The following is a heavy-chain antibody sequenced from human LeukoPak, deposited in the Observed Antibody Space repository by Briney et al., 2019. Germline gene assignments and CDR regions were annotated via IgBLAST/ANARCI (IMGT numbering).Heavy chain of an antibody. CDR3: ARHLNTDMVKAHVDY. CDR1: GASISSYY. D-gene: IGHD5-18*01. CDR2: IHNSGST. V-gene: IGHV4-59*08. J-gene: IGHJ4*02. Sequence: SETLSLTCTVSGASISSYYWTWIRQPPGKGLEWIAYIHNSGSTNYNPSLKSRVTISLDTSKNQFSLKLNSVTAADTAVYYCARHLNTDMVKAHVDYWGQGTLVTVSS.